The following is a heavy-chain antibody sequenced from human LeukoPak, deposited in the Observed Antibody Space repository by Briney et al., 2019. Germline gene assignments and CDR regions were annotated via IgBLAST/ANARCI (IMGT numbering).Heavy chain of an antibody. Sequence: PGGSLRLSCAASGFTFSSYGMHWIRQAPVKGLEWVAVISYEGSNKYYADSVKGRFTISRDNSKNTLYLQMNSLRAEDTAVYYCAKDRGDYYDSSGYYSGGFDIWGQGTMVTVSS. D-gene: IGHD3-22*01. CDR1: GFTFSSYG. CDR2: ISYEGSNK. J-gene: IGHJ3*02. CDR3: AKDRGDYYDSSGYYSGGFDI. V-gene: IGHV3-30*18.